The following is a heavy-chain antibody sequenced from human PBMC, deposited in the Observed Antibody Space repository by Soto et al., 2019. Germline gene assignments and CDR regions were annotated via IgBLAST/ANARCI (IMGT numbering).Heavy chain of an antibody. CDR1: GGSFSGHY. J-gene: IGHJ6*03. D-gene: IGHD3-3*01. V-gene: IGHV4-34*01. Sequence: PSETLSLTCAVYGGSFSGHYWSWIRQPPGKGLEWIGEINHSGSTNYNPSLKSRVTISVDTSKNQFSLKLSSVTAADTAVYYCARGLDWPRYFWSGYYAPAYYYYMDVWGKGTTVTVSS. CDR3: ARGLDWPRYFWSGYYAPAYYYYMDV. CDR2: INHSGST.